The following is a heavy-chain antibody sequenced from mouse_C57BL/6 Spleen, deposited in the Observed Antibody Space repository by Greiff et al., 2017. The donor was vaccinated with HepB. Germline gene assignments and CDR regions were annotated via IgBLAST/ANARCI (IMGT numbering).Heavy chain of an antibody. CDR2: INPSSGYT. CDR1: GYTFTSYT. Sequence: QVQLKESGAELARPGASVKMSCKASGYTFTSYTMHWVKQRPGQGLEWIGYINPSSGYTKYNQKFKDKATLTADKSSSTAYMQLSSLTSEDSAVYYCAREDSSGRFAYWGQGTLVTVSA. J-gene: IGHJ3*01. V-gene: IGHV1-4*01. D-gene: IGHD3-2*02. CDR3: AREDSSGRFAY.